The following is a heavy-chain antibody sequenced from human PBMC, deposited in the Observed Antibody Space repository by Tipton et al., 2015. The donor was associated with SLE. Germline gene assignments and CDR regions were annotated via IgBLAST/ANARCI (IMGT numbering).Heavy chain of an antibody. CDR2: ISSNGGST. Sequence: QLVQSGGGVVQPGRSLRLSCAASGFTFSSYAMHWVRQAPGKGLEYVSAISSNGGSTYYADSVKGRFTISRDNAKNSLYLQMNSLRAEDTAVYYCAALSSSSYWGQGTLVTVSS. D-gene: IGHD6-6*01. CDR1: GFTFSSYA. J-gene: IGHJ4*02. CDR3: AALSSSSY. V-gene: IGHV3-64*04.